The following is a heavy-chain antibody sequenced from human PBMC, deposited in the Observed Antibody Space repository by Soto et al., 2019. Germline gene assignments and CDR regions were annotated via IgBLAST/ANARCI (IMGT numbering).Heavy chain of an antibody. J-gene: IGHJ4*02. V-gene: IGHV1-18*04. CDR2: ISTSNGDT. CDR3: ARDSAAHGPVFDY. D-gene: IGHD6-13*01. Sequence: GASVKVSCKASGYTFSTYGISWVRQAPGQGLEWMAWISTSNGDTHYAQKVQDRVTMTTDRFTSTAYMELRSLRSDDTAIYYCARDSAAHGPVFDYWGQGXLVTVYS. CDR1: GYTFSTYG.